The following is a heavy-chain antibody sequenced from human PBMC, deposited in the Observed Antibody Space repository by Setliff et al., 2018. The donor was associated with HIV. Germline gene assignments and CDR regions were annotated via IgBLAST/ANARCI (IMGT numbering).Heavy chain of an antibody. Sequence: ASVKVSCKASGYTFTHYAISWVRQAPGQGLEYLGWISAYNGNTNYSQKVQGRITMTTDASTSTVDMELRSLTSDDTAVYYCARLASGGWPLEVFDIWGQGTMVTVSS. D-gene: IGHD2-15*01. V-gene: IGHV1-18*01. CDR1: GYTFTHYA. CDR2: ISAYNGNT. J-gene: IGHJ3*02. CDR3: ARLASGGWPLEVFDI.